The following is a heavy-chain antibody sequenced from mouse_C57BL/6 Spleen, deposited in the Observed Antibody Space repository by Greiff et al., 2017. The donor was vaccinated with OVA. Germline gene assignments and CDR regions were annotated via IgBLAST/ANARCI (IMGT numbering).Heavy chain of an antibody. CDR3: ARSLGGYAIDY. D-gene: IGHD1-1*02. CDR2: IYPGDGDT. Sequence: QVQLQQSGPELVKPGASVKISCKASGYAFSSSWMNWVKQRPGKGLEWIGRIYPGDGDTNYNGKFKGKATLTADKSSSTAYMQLSSLTSEDSAVYFCARSLGGYAIDYWGQGTSVTVSS. CDR1: GYAFSSSW. J-gene: IGHJ4*01. V-gene: IGHV1-82*01.